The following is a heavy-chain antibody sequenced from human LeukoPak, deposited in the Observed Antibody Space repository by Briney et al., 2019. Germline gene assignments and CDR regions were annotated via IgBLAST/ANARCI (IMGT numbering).Heavy chain of an antibody. CDR1: GYSFTSYW. CDR3: ARRYSAYGFGESTFDY. CDR2: IYPGDSDT. D-gene: IGHD3-10*01. J-gene: IGHJ4*02. V-gene: IGHV5-51*01. Sequence: GESLKISCKGSGYSFTSYWIGWVRQMPGKGLEWMGIIYPGDSDTRYSPSFQGQVTISADKSISTAYLQWSSLKASDTAMYYCARRYSAYGFGESTFDYWGQGTLVTVSS.